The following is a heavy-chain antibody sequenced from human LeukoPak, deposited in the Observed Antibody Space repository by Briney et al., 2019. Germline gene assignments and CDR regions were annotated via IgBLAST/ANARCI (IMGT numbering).Heavy chain of an antibody. CDR3: AMRGFMDKYYFDY. CDR1: GYTFTGYY. J-gene: IGHJ4*02. CDR2: TNPNSGGT. D-gene: IGHD3/OR15-3a*01. Sequence: VASVKVSCKASGYTFTGYYMHWVLQAPGQGLEWMGRTNPNSGGTNYAQKFQGRVTMTRDTSISTAYMELSRLRSDDTAVYYCAMRGFMDKYYFDYWGQGTLVTVSS. V-gene: IGHV1-2*06.